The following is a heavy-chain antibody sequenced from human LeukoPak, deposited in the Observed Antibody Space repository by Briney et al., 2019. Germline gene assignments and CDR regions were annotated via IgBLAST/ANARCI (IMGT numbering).Heavy chain of an antibody. D-gene: IGHD1-14*01. V-gene: IGHV3-7*03. J-gene: IGHJ4*02. CDR1: GCSFRSYW. CDR3: ARDGYEPGLYFDY. CDR2: IKYDESEK. Sequence: PGGSLRLSCVASGCSFRSYWMNWVRQTPGKGLEWVASIKYDESEKYSVEGRFTISRDNAKNSLYLQIDSLRAGDTAMYYCARDGYEPGLYFDYWGQGTLVTASS.